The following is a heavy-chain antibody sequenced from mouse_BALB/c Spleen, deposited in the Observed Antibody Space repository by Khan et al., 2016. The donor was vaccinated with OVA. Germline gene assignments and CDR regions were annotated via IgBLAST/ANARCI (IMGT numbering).Heavy chain of an antibody. V-gene: IGHV1-26*01. D-gene: IGHD2-14*01. Sequence: VQLQQSGPDLVKPGASVKMSCKASGYSFTGYYMNWVKQSHGKSLECIGRVYPNTGNTNYNQTLQGKAILIVYTSSSTTYMELRSLTSEDSAVYFCARGYDFFAYWGQGTLVTVSA. CDR1: GYSFTGYY. J-gene: IGHJ3*01. CDR2: VYPNTGNT. CDR3: ARGYDFFAY.